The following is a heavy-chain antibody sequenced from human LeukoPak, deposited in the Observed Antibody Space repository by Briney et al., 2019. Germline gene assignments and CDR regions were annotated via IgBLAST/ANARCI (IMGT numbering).Heavy chain of an antibody. CDR1: GGSISSNNW. V-gene: IGHV4-4*02. D-gene: IGHD3-9*01. Sequence: PSGTLSLTCAVSGGSISSNNWWWSWVRQPPGKGLEWIGEIYHSGSTNYNPSLKSRVTISVDTSKNQFSLKLASVTTADTAVYYCARMPDILTGLDSWGQGTLVTVSS. CDR3: ARMPDILTGLDS. CDR2: IYHSGST. J-gene: IGHJ4*02.